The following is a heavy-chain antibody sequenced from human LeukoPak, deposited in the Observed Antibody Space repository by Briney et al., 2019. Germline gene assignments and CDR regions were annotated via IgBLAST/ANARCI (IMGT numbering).Heavy chain of an antibody. V-gene: IGHV3-23*01. CDR2: ISGSGGST. J-gene: IGHJ4*02. D-gene: IGHD5-12*01. CDR1: GFTFSSYA. CDR3: AKDPRARVATAIEVDY. Sequence: PGGSLRLSCAASGFTFSSYAMSWVRQAPRKGLEWVSAISGSGGSTDYADSVKDRFTISRDTTKNTLYMQMNSPRREDTAVYYCAKDPRARVATAIEVDYWGQGTLVTVSS.